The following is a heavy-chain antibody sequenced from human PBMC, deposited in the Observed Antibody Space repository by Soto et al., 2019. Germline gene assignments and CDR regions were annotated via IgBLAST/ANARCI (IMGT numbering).Heavy chain of an antibody. CDR1: GFTFSSYG. Sequence: GGSLRLSCAASGFTFSSYGMHWVRQAPGKGLEWVAVIWYDVSNKYYADTVKGRFTISRDNSKNTLYLQMNSLRAEDTAFYYCSIPFIWCSGGSFYDIDYWGQGTLVTVSS. J-gene: IGHJ4*02. CDR2: IWYDVSNK. V-gene: IGHV3-30*02. D-gene: IGHD2-15*01. CDR3: SIPFIWCSGGSFYDIDY.